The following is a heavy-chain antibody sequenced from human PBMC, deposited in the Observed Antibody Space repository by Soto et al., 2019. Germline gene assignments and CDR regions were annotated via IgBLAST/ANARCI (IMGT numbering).Heavy chain of an antibody. CDR2: IWYDGSNK. CDR1: GFTFSSYG. D-gene: IGHD1-26*01. J-gene: IGHJ4*02. V-gene: IGHV3-30*19. Sequence: GGSLRLSCAASGFTFSSYGMHWVRQAPGKGLEWVAVIWYDGSNKYYADSVKGRFTISRDNSKNTLYLQMNSLRAEDTAVYYCARGVGATYFDYWGQGTLVTVSS. CDR3: ARGVGATYFDY.